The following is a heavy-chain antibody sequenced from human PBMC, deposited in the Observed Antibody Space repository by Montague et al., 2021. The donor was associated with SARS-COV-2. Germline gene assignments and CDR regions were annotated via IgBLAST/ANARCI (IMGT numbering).Heavy chain of an antibody. D-gene: IGHD6-13*01. J-gene: IGHJ4*02. V-gene: IGHV3-23*01. CDR1: GFTFSTYA. CDR2: ISNSGDNT. CDR3: AKDLRGSSSTRFDS. Sequence: SLRLSCAASGFTFSTYAMNWVRQAPGKGLQWVSGISNSGDNTYYLDSVKGRFTISRDNAYNTLYLQMNSLRAEDTAIYYCAKDLRGSSSTRFDSWGQGTPVMVSS.